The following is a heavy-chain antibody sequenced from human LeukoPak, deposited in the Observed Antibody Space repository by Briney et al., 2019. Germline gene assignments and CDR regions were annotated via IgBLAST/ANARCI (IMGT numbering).Heavy chain of an antibody. CDR2: MNPNSGNT. CDR1: GYTFTSYD. Sequence: GASVKVSCKASGYTFTSYDINWVRQATGQGLEWMGWMNPNSGNTGYAQKFQGRVTMTRNTSISTAYMELRSLRSDDTAVYYCARDLHGGHYYDSSGYSPWGQGTLVTVSS. D-gene: IGHD3-22*01. CDR3: ARDLHGGHYYDSSGYSP. J-gene: IGHJ5*02. V-gene: IGHV1-8*01.